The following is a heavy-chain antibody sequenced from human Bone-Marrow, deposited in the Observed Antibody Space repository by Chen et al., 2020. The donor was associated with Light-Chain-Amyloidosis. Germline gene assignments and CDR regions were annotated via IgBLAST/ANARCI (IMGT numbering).Heavy chain of an antibody. CDR2: INPDGGST. J-gene: IGHJ4*02. D-gene: IGHD4-17*01. CDR3: ARGRRTVTTQYFDY. CDR1: GYTFTSYG. V-gene: IGHV1-46*01. Sequence: VKKPGASVKVSCKASGYTFTSYGISWVRQAPGQGREWMGIINPDGGSTSYAQKFQGRVTMTRDTSATSVYMELSSLRSDDTAVYYCARGRRTVTTQYFDYWGQGTLVTVSS.